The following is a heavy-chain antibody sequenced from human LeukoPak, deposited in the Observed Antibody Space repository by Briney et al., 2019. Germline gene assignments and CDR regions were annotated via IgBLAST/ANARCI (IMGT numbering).Heavy chain of an antibody. Sequence: GGSLRLSCAASGFTFSSYWMHWVRQTPGKGLVWVSRINPDGSSTNYADSVKGRFTISRDNAKNTLYLQMNSLRAEDTAVYYCARDRAFSYDSSGYFPIDYWGQGTLVTVSS. CDR1: GFTFSSYW. V-gene: IGHV3-74*01. CDR3: ARDRAFSYDSSGYFPIDY. J-gene: IGHJ4*02. CDR2: INPDGSST. D-gene: IGHD3-22*01.